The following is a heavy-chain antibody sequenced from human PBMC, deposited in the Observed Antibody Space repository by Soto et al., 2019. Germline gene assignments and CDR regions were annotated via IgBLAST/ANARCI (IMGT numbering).Heavy chain of an antibody. CDR3: ARGPMNTVTIGSWFDP. D-gene: IGHD4-17*01. J-gene: IGHJ5*02. CDR2: INPSGGST. Sequence: AASVKVSCKASGYTFTSYYMHWVRQAPGQGLEWMGIINPSGGSTSYAQKFQGRVTMTRDTSTSTVYMELSSLRSEDTAVYYCARGPMNTVTIGSWFDPWGQGTLVTVSS. CDR1: GYTFTSYY. V-gene: IGHV1-46*01.